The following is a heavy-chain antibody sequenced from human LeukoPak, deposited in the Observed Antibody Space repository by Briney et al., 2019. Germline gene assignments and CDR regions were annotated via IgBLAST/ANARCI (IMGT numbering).Heavy chain of an antibody. CDR2: INGDETSR. J-gene: IGHJ4*02. CDR1: GFTFRDYW. V-gene: IGHV3-74*01. Sequence: GGSLRLSCTASGFTFRDYWMHWIRQTPREGLVWVSRINGDETSRAYADSVEGRFTISRDNAKNTLYLQMNSLRAEDTAVYYCAKDGEYNWNYEGYWGQGTLVTVSS. CDR3: AKDGEYNWNYEGY. D-gene: IGHD1-7*01.